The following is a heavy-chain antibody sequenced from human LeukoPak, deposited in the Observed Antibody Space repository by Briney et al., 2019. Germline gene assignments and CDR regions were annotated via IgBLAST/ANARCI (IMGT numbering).Heavy chain of an antibody. D-gene: IGHD2-2*02. CDR1: GFAFSDYY. J-gene: IGHJ3*02. Sequence: PGGSLRLSCVVSGFAFSDYYMSWIRQAPGKGLEWVALINSGSETIYYADSVKGRFTISRDNAKNSLYLQMNSLRAEDTAVYYCAARFRYCSSTSCYTGFAFDIWGQGTMVTVSS. CDR2: INSGSETI. CDR3: AARFRYCSSTSCYTGFAFDI. V-gene: IGHV3-11*01.